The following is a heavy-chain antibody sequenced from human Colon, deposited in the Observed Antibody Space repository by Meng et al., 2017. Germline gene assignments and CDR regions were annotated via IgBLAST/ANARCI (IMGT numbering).Heavy chain of an antibody. CDR2: IDHRGDP. V-gene: IGHV4-4*02. Sequence: GPGHGLVKLSGPLSLTFVSSGGSITTNSYWSWVRQSPEKGLEWIGQIDHRGDPYYNPSLKSRVTMSVDRSKSQVSLQLTSVTAADTAVYYCARHGGYYQDYWGQGTLVTVSS. D-gene: IGHD4-23*01. CDR1: GGSITTNSY. J-gene: IGHJ4*02. CDR3: ARHGGYYQDY.